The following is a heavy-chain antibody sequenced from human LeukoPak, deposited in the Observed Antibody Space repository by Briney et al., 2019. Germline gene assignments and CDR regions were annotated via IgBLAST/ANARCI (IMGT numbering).Heavy chain of an antibody. CDR1: GFTFSDYY. V-gene: IGHV3-11*06. CDR2: ISSSSSYT. J-gene: IGHJ4*02. Sequence: GGSLRLSCAASGFTFSDYYMSWIRQAPGKGLEWVSYISSSSSYTNYADSVKGRFTISRDNAKNPLYLQMNSLRAEDTAVYYCARDRFLGDYGGNKMDWFSFDYWGQGTLVTVSS. D-gene: IGHD4-23*01. CDR3: ARDRFLGDYGGNKMDWFSFDY.